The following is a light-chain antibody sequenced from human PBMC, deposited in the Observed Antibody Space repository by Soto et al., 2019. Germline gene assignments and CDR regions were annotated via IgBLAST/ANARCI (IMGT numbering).Light chain of an antibody. Sequence: QSVLTQPPSASGTPGQRVTISCSGSNSNIGKNYVYWYRQLPGTAPKLLIYRNNQRPSGVPDRFSGSKSGTSASLAISGLRSEDEADYYGAAWDDSLSGHELFGGGTKLTVL. CDR1: NSNIGKNY. CDR3: AAWDDSLSGHEL. V-gene: IGLV1-47*01. CDR2: RNN. J-gene: IGLJ2*01.